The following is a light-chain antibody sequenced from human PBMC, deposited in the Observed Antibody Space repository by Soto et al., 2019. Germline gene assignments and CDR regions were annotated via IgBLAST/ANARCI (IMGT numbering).Light chain of an antibody. V-gene: IGKV3-20*01. CDR3: QQYGSSTGT. CDR1: QSVSSSY. CDR2: GES. Sequence: IVSTQSPGTLSLSPGERATLSCRASQSVSSSYLAWYQQKTGQAPRLLIYGESSRATGIPDRLSGSGSGTDLTLTISRLEPEDCAVYYCQQYGSSTGTXGQGTKVEIK. J-gene: IGKJ1*01.